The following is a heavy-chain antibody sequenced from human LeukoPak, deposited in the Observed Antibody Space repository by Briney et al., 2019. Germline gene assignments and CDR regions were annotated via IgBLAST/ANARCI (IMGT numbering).Heavy chain of an antibody. CDR1: GGSISSSSYY. CDR2: IYYTGTT. Sequence: KSSETLSLTCTVSGGSISSSSYYWGWIRQPPGKGLEWIGSIYYTGTTYYNPSLKSRVTISVDTSKNQLSLKVSSVTAADTAVFYCARDPDFWTGYYYFDYWGQGTLVTVSS. V-gene: IGHV4-39*07. D-gene: IGHD3/OR15-3a*01. J-gene: IGHJ4*02. CDR3: ARDPDFWTGYYYFDY.